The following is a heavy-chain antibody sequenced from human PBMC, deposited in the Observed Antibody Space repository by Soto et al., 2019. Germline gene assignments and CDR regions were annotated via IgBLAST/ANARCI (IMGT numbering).Heavy chain of an antibody. Sequence: PGESLKISCQGSGYSFTSYWISWVRQMPGKGLEWMGRIDPSDSYTNCSPSFQGHVTISADKSISTAYLQWSSLKASDTAMYYCARHSIAAPRGPDWFDPWGQGTLVTVSS. D-gene: IGHD6-6*01. J-gene: IGHJ5*02. CDR3: ARHSIAAPRGPDWFDP. CDR2: IDPSDSYT. CDR1: GYSFTSYW. V-gene: IGHV5-10-1*01.